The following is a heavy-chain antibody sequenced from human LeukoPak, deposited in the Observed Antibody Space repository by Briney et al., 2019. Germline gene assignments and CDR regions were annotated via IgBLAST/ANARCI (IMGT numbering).Heavy chain of an antibody. CDR1: GFTFSSYG. Sequence: GGSLRLSCAASGFTFSSYGMHWVRQAPGKGLEWVASMWGTAGCTFYPDSVTGRFTISRDNSKNVLYLRMNSLTAEDTAIYYCAKDRPNFHENSGHYYRRDGDSWGQGTLVTVSS. D-gene: IGHD3-22*01. J-gene: IGHJ5*01. CDR3: AKDRPNFHENSGHYYRRDGDS. CDR2: MWGTAGCT. V-gene: IGHV3-23*01.